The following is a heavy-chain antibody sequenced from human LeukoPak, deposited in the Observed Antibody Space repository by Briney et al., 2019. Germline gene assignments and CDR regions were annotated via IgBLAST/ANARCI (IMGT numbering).Heavy chain of an antibody. D-gene: IGHD3-22*01. J-gene: IGHJ5*02. CDR2: ISDDSGRT. V-gene: IGHV3-23*01. Sequence: GGSLRLSCAASGFSFRTYAMSWVRQAPGKGLECVSAISDDSGRTYYAASVKGRFTISRDNSKSTLFMQMNSLRAEDTAVYYCAREYDSSWPSWGQGTLVTVSS. CDR1: GFSFRTYA. CDR3: AREYDSSWPS.